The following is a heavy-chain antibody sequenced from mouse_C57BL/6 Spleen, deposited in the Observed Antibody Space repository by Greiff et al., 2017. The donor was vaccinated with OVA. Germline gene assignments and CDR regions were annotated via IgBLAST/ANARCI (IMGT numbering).Heavy chain of an antibody. CDR2: IYPRDGST. J-gene: IGHJ4*01. CDR1: GYTFTSYD. Sequence: QVQLQQSGPELVKPGASVKLSCKASGYTFTSYDINWVKQRPGQGLEWIGWIYPRDGSTKYNEKFKGKATLTVDTSSSTAYMELHSLTSEDSAVYFCASSYYSNYEGYYYAMDYWGQGTSVTVSS. D-gene: IGHD2-5*01. V-gene: IGHV1-85*01. CDR3: ASSYYSNYEGYYYAMDY.